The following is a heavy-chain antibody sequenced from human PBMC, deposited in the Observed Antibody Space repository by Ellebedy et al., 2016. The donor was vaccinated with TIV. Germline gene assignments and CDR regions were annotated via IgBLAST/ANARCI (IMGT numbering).Heavy chain of an antibody. J-gene: IGHJ5*02. CDR3: ARDVGLTVTTKGDWFDP. CDR2: INHSGST. D-gene: IGHD4-17*01. CDR1: GGSFSGYY. Sequence: SETLSLTXAVYGGSFSGYYWSWIRQPPGKGLEWIGEINHSGSTNYNPSLKSRVTISVDTSKNQFSLKLSSVTAADTAVYYCARDVGLTVTTKGDWFDPWGQGTLVTVSS. V-gene: IGHV4-34*01.